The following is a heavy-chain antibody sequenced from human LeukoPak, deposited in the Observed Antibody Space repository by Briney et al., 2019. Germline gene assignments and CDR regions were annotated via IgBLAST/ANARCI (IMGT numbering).Heavy chain of an antibody. CDR3: ARENYDFWSGYPSGHMDV. D-gene: IGHD3-3*01. V-gene: IGHV3-48*01. Sequence: GGSLRLSCAASGFTFSSYSMNWVRQAPGKGLEWVSYISSSSSTIYYADSVKGRFTISRDNSKNTLYLQMNSLRAEDTAVYYCARENYDFWSGYPSGHMDVWGKGTTVTVSS. J-gene: IGHJ6*03. CDR1: GFTFSSYS. CDR2: ISSSSSTI.